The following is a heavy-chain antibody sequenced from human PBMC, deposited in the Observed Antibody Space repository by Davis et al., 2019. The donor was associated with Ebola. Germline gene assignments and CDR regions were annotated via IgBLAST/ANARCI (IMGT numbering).Heavy chain of an antibody. J-gene: IGHJ3*01. V-gene: IGHV5-51*01. CDR2: IYTGDSAT. D-gene: IGHD1-20*01. CDR3: ASLRRTITGMDDAFDV. Sequence: GGSLRLSCKDSGNSFTSFWIGWVRQMPGKGLEWMGVIYTGDSATRYSPSFRGQVTISADKSLRTAYLQWSGLKASDTAMYYCASLRRTITGMDDAFDVWGQGTMVTVSS. CDR1: GNSFTSFW.